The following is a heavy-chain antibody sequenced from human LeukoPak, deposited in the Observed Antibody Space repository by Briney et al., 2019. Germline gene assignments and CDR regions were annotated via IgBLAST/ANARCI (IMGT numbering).Heavy chain of an antibody. CDR1: GFTLGSHR. Sequence: PGGSLRLSCAASGFTLGSHRMNWVRQAPGKGLEWVSDISRSSSEIHYADSVTGRFTISRDNAKNSVYLQMNSLRAEDTAVYYCAELGITMIGGVWGKGTTVTISS. J-gene: IGHJ6*04. CDR3: AELGITMIGGV. V-gene: IGHV3-48*01. CDR2: ISRSSSEI. D-gene: IGHD3-10*02.